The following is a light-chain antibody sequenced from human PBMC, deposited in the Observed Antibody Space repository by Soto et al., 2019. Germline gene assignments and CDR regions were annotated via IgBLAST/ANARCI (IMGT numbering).Light chain of an antibody. V-gene: IGKV4-1*01. CDR1: QSVLYSSDNRNY. CDR3: QQYLDWPRT. J-gene: IGKJ1*01. CDR2: WAS. Sequence: DIVMAQSPDSLAVSLGERATINRKSSQSVLYSSDNRNYLTWYQQKPGQPPKLLIYWASTRESGVPDRFSGSGSGTDFTLTISSLQADDFAVYYCQQYLDWPRTFGQGTKVDIK.